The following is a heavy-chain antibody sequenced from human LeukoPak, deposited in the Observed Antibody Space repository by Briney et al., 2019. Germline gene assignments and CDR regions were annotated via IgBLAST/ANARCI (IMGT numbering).Heavy chain of an antibody. D-gene: IGHD5-12*01. V-gene: IGHV3-20*04. J-gene: IGHJ6*03. CDR2: INWNGDST. CDR3: ARVVATFDYYYYMDV. Sequence: GGSLRLSCTASGFTFDDNGMSWVRQGPGKGLEWVSSINWNGDSTDYADSVKGRFTNSRDNAKKYLYLQMNSLRAEDTALYYCARVVATFDYYYYMDVWGKGTTVTVSS. CDR1: GFTFDDNG.